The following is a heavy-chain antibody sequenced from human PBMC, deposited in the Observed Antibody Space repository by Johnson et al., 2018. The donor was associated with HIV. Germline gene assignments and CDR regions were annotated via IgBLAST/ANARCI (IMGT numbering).Heavy chain of an antibody. CDR3: AKGRLVGATTYDAFDI. CDR1: GFTFSTYA. D-gene: IGHD1-26*01. V-gene: IGHV3-30*04. J-gene: IGHJ3*02. CDR2: ISYDGSNK. Sequence: QVQLVESGGGVVQPGRSLRLSCAASGFTFSTYAIHWVRQSPGYGLEWVAVISYDGSNKYYADSVKGQFTISRDNSKNTLYLQMNSLRAEDTAVYYCAKGRLVGATTYDAFDIWGQGTMVTVSS.